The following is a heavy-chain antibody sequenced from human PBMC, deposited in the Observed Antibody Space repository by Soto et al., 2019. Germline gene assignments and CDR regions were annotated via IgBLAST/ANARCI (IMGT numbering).Heavy chain of an antibody. Sequence: SETLSLTCTVSGDSISSSTYFWGWVRQPPGKGLEWIGTIYYSGSTYYNPSLKSRVTIPVDTSKNHFSLKLSSVTAADTAVYFCARHLGEGYFDYWGHGTLVTVSS. V-gene: IGHV4-39*01. CDR2: IYYSGST. J-gene: IGHJ4*01. CDR1: GDSISSSTYF. CDR3: ARHLGEGYFDY.